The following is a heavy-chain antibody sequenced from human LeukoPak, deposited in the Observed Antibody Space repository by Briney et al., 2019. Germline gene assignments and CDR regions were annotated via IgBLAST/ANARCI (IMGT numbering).Heavy chain of an antibody. CDR1: GFTFSNYC. D-gene: IGHD5-18*01. CDR2: IRYDGSNK. CDR3: AKGRDLYSYGFDY. V-gene: IGHV3-30*02. Sequence: GGSLRLSCAASGFTFSNYCMHWVRQAPGKGLEWVAFIRYDGSNKFYADSVKGRFTISRDNSKNTLYLQMNSLRAEDTAVYYCAKGRDLYSYGFDYWGQGTLVTVSS. J-gene: IGHJ4*02.